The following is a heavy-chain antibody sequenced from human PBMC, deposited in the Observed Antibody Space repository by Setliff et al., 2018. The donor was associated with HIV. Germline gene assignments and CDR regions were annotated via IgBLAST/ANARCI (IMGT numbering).Heavy chain of an antibody. V-gene: IGHV3-66*02. J-gene: IGHJ3*01. Sequence: GGSLRLSCEASGFTVSSSYMAWVRQAPGKGLEWVSTIYSDGSTYHRDSVKGRFTLSRDNSKNTVYLQVGSLRPDDTAMYYCGRGVSTGPFDLWGQGTMVTVSS. CDR2: IYSDGST. CDR1: GFTVSSSY. CDR3: GRGVSTGPFDL. D-gene: IGHD3-3*01.